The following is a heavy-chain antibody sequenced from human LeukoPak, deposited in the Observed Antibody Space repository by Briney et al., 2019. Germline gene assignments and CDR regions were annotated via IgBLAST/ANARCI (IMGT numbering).Heavy chain of an antibody. CDR1: GYTFTSYD. J-gene: IGHJ4*02. Sequence: ASVKVSCKASGYTFTSYDINWVRQATGQGLEWMGWMNPNSGNTGYAQKFQGRVTMTRDTSISTAYMELSRLRSDDTAVYYCARDGGYYYDSSGNFDYWGQGTLVTVSS. D-gene: IGHD3-22*01. CDR3: ARDGGYYYDSSGNFDY. CDR2: MNPNSGNT. V-gene: IGHV1-8*01.